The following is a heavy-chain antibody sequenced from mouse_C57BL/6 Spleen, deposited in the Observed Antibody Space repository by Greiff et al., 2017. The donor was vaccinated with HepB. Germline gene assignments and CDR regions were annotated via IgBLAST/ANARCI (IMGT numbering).Heavy chain of an antibody. CDR2: IDPSDSYT. D-gene: IGHD1-1*01. J-gene: IGHJ4*01. Sequence: QVQLQQPGAELVRPGTSVKLSCKASGYTFTSYWMHWVKQRPGQGLEWIGVIDPSDSYTNYNQKFKGKATLTVDTSSSTAYMQLSSLTSEDSAVYYCARDYYGSRHYAMDYWGQGTSVTVSS. CDR1: GYTFTSYW. V-gene: IGHV1-59*01. CDR3: ARDYYGSRHYAMDY.